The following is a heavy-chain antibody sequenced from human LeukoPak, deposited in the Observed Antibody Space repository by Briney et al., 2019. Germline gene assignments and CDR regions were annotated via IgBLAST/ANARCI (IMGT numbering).Heavy chain of an antibody. CDR2: IYHSGST. D-gene: IGHD2-2*02. Sequence: PSGTLSLTCAVSGGSISSSNWWSWVRQPPGKGLEWIGEIYHSGSTNYNPSLKSRVTISVDKSKNQFSLKLSSETAADTAVYYCARDLRIIRPLYGPDAFDIWGQGTMVTVSS. CDR1: GGSISSSNW. J-gene: IGHJ3*02. CDR3: ARDLRIIRPLYGPDAFDI. V-gene: IGHV4-4*02.